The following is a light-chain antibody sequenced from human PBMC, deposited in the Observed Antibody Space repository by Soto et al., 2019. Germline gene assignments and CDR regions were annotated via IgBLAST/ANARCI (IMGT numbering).Light chain of an antibody. J-gene: IGLJ1*01. V-gene: IGLV2-11*01. Sequence: QSALTQPRSVSGSPGQSVTISCTGTSSDVGGYNYVSWYQQHPGKAPKLMIYDVSKRPSGVPDRFSGSKSGNTASLTISGLQAEDEVDYYCCSYAGSYTSFGTGTKLTVL. CDR2: DVS. CDR3: CSYAGSYTS. CDR1: SSDVGGYNY.